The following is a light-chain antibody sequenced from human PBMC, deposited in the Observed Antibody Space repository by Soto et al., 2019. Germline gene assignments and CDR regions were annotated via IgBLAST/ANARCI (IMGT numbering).Light chain of an antibody. V-gene: IGKV3-20*01. J-gene: IGKJ5*01. CDR2: GVS. Sequence: EIVLTQSPGTLSLSPGERATLSCRASHSVSRTYLAWYQQIPGQAPRLLIYGVSSRAAGIPDRFSGSGSGTDFTLTINRLEPEDFAVYYCQQYHNTPITFGQGTRLEIK. CDR3: QQYHNTPIT. CDR1: HSVSRTY.